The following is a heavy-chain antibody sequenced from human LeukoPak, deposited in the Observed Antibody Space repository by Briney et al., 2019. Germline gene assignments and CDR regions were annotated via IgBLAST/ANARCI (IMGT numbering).Heavy chain of an antibody. CDR3: ARDGSLYCSRTSCRRGYYYYGMDV. CDR1: GFTFSDYY. CDR2: ISGSGSTI. J-gene: IGHJ6*02. Sequence: PGGSLRLSCAASGFTFSDYYMSWIRQAPGKGLEWVSYISGSGSTIYYADSVKGRFTISRDNAKNSLYLQMNSLRAEDTALYYCARDGSLYCSRTSCRRGYYYYGMDVWGQGTTVTVSS. D-gene: IGHD2-2*01. V-gene: IGHV3-11*01.